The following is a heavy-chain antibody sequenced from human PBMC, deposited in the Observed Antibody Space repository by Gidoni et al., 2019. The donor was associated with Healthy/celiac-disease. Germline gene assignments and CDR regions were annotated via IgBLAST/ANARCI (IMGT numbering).Heavy chain of an antibody. D-gene: IGHD6-13*01. Sequence: EVQLVESGGGLVKPGGSLRLSCAASGFTFRSYSMNWVRQAPGKWLEWVSSISSSSSYIYDADSVKGRFTISRDNAKNSLYLQMNSLRAEDTAVYYCARDHHNPEAAVYYYYGMDVWGQGTTVTVSS. CDR2: ISSSSSYI. CDR3: ARDHHNPEAAVYYYYGMDV. J-gene: IGHJ6*02. V-gene: IGHV3-21*01. CDR1: GFTFRSYS.